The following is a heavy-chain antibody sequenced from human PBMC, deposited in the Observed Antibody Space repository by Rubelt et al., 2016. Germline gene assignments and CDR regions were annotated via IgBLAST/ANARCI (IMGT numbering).Heavy chain of an antibody. CDR3: ARGLARAAAAPRRLWFDP. CDR2: INHSGST. Sequence: QVQLQQWGAGLLKPSETLSLTCAVYGGSFSGYYWSWIRQPPGKGLEWIGEINHSGSTNYNPSLKSRVTIPLRTPKNPFSLKLSSVTAADTAVYYCARGLARAAAAPRRLWFDPWGQGTLVTVSS. D-gene: IGHD6-13*01. CDR1: GGSFSGYY. V-gene: IGHV4-34*01. J-gene: IGHJ5*02.